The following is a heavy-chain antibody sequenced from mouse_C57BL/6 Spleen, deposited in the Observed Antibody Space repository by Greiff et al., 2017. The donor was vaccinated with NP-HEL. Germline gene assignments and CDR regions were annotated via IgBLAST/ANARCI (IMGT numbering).Heavy chain of an antibody. CDR3: AKGAYYSNYDYAMDY. V-gene: IGHV1-82*01. CDR1: GYAFSSSW. CDR2: IYPGDGDT. Sequence: VQLQQSGPELVKPGASVKISCKASGYAFSSSWMNWVKQRPGKGLEWIGRIYPGDGDTNYNGKFKGKATLTADKSYSTAYMQLSSLTSEDSAVYFCAKGAYYSNYDYAMDYWGQGTSVTVSS. D-gene: IGHD2-5*01. J-gene: IGHJ4*01.